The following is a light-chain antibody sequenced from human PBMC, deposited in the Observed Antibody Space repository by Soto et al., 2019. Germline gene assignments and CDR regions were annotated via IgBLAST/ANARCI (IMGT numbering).Light chain of an antibody. CDR1: QSVLYSSNNKNY. V-gene: IGKV4-1*01. CDR3: PQYYSTPFT. Sequence: DIVMTQSPDSLAVSLGERATINCKSSQSVLYSSNNKNYLAWYQQKPGQPPKLLIYWASTRESGVPDRFSGRGSGTDFTLTISSLQAEDVAVYYCPQYYSTPFTFGPGTKVDIK. J-gene: IGKJ3*01. CDR2: WAS.